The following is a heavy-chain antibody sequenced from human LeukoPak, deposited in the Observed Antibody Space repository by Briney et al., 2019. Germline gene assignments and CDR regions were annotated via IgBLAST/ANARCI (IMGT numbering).Heavy chain of an antibody. Sequence: PSETLSLTCSVSGASISGGTYYWGWIRKPPGKGLEWIGSIYYTGSTYDNPSLKSRVTISVDTSKNQFSLKLSSVTAADTAVYYCARRGGSGRAFDYWGQGTLVTVSS. V-gene: IGHV4-39*01. D-gene: IGHD1-26*01. CDR2: IYYTGST. CDR3: ARRGGSGRAFDY. CDR1: GASISGGTYY. J-gene: IGHJ4*02.